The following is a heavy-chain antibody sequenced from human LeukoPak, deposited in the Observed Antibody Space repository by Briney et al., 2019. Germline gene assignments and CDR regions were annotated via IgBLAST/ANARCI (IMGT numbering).Heavy chain of an antibody. CDR2: ISAYNGNT. Sequence: ASVKVSCKASGYTFTSYGISWVRQAPGQGPEWMGWISAYNGNTNYAQKLQGRVTMTTDTSTSTAYMELRSLRSDDTAVYYCARGLNNRKSGRRFDVFEIWGQGTMVTVSS. D-gene: IGHD1-14*01. CDR1: GYTFTSYG. J-gene: IGHJ3*02. V-gene: IGHV1-18*01. CDR3: ARGLNNRKSGRRFDVFEI.